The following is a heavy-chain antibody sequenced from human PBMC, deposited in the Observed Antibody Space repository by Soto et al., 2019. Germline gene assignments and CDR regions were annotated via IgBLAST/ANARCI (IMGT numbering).Heavy chain of an antibody. V-gene: IGHV1-69*01. CDR2: IIPIFGTA. J-gene: IGHJ6*02. Sequence: QVQLVQSGAEVKKPGSSVKVSCKASGGTFSSYAISWVRQAPGQGLEWMGGIIPIFGTANYAQKFQGRVTITADESTSTAYMELSSLRSEDTAVYYCARDQGPAATTWDRYYGMDVWGQGTTVTVSS. D-gene: IGHD2-2*01. CDR3: ARDQGPAATTWDRYYGMDV. CDR1: GGTFSSYA.